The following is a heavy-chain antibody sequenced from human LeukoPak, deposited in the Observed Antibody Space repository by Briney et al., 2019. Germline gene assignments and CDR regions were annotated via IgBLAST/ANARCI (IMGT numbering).Heavy chain of an antibody. J-gene: IGHJ4*02. D-gene: IGHD3-9*01. V-gene: IGHV3-48*03. CDR3: ARDQRYFDWLPFDY. CDR2: ISSSGSTI. Sequence: GGSLRLSCAASGFTFSSYEMNWVCQAPGKGLEWVSYISSSGSTIYYADSVKGRFTISRDNAKNSLYLQMNSLRAEDTAVYYCARDQRYFDWLPFDYWGQGTLVTVSS. CDR1: GFTFSSYE.